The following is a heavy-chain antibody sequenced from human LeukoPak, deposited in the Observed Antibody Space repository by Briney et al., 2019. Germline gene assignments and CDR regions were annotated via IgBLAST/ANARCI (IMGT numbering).Heavy chain of an antibody. CDR2: INPNSGGT. D-gene: IGHD5-12*01. CDR3: AREAGYSGYDYVDTAMVSSDYYYYMDV. Sequence: ASVKVSCKASGYTFSGYYMHWVRQAPGQGLEWMGWINPNSGGTNYAQKFQGRVTMTRDTSISTAYMELSRLRSDDTAVYYCAREAGYSGYDYVDTAMVSSDYYYYMDVWGKGTTVTVSS. CDR1: GYTFSGYY. J-gene: IGHJ6*03. V-gene: IGHV1-2*02.